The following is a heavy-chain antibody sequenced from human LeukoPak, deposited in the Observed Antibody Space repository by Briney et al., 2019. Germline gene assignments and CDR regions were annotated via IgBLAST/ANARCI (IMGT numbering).Heavy chain of an antibody. D-gene: IGHD3-16*01. CDR3: ARGDDFSGDH. CDR1: GFTFSNFW. V-gene: IGHV3-7*03. CDR2: IHPEGNEK. J-gene: IGHJ4*02. Sequence: GSLRLSCAVSGFTFSNFWMSWVRQAPGRGLEWVANIHPEGNEKYHVESVKGRFTISRDNTKNLLFLQMNGLRVEDTAVYYCARGDDFSGDHWGQGTLVTVSS.